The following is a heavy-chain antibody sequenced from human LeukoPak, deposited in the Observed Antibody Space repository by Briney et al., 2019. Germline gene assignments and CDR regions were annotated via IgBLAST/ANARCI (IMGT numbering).Heavy chain of an antibody. CDR1: GFTFSSYG. V-gene: IGHV3-30*18. CDR3: AKDKTEAVAGTLMDY. D-gene: IGHD6-19*01. Sequence: GGSLRLSCAASGFTFSSYGMHGVRQAPGKGLEWVAVISYDGSNKYYADSVKGRFTISRDNSKNTLYLQMNSLRAEDTAVYYCAKDKTEAVAGTLMDYWGQGTLVTVSS. CDR2: ISYDGSNK. J-gene: IGHJ4*02.